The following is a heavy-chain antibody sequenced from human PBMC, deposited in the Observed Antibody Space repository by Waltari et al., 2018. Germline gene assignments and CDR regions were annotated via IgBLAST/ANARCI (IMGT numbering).Heavy chain of an antibody. CDR3: AAALGGGISASRPFHF. D-gene: IGHD3-10*01. Sequence: EVQLLQSGAEVKKPGTPVKISCKVSGDTFTDNYIHWIQQAPGKGLQWMGLLDTEYGQAVYAEKFQGRVTMTADTSIHTAYMELTSLTSEDTAFYYCAAALGGGISASRPFHFWGQGTMITVSS. J-gene: IGHJ3*01. CDR2: LDTEYGQA. V-gene: IGHV1-69-2*01. CDR1: GDTFTDNY.